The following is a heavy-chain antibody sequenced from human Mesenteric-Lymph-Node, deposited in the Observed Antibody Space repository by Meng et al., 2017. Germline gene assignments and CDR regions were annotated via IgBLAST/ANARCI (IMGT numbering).Heavy chain of an antibody. D-gene: IGHD3-22*01. Sequence: GGSLRLSCAASGFTFSNAWMSWVRQAPGKGLGGVGRIKSKTDGGTTDYAAPVKGRFTISRDDSKNTLYLQMNSLKTEDTAVYYCTTEPLLITMIVVVLDAFDIWGQGTMVTVSS. V-gene: IGHV3-15*01. J-gene: IGHJ3*02. CDR2: IKSKTDGGTT. CDR3: TTEPLLITMIVVVLDAFDI. CDR1: GFTFSNAW.